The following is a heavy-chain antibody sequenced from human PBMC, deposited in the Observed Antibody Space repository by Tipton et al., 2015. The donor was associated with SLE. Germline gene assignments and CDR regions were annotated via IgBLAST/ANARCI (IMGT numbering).Heavy chain of an antibody. Sequence: CSVSGGSLSGYYWSWIRQSPGKGLEWVGLIWFDGSDTFYGDSVRGRFTISRDNSKNTLYLQMNSLRDEDTALYFCARAVTGTGWDWGQGTLVTVSS. CDR3: ARAVTGTGWD. D-gene: IGHD1-7*01. CDR2: IWFDGSDT. J-gene: IGHJ4*02. V-gene: IGHV3-33*08. CDR1: GGSLSGYY.